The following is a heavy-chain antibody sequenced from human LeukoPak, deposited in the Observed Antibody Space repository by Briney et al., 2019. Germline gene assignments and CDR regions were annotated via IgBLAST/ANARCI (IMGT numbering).Heavy chain of an antibody. V-gene: IGHV3-11*01. J-gene: IGHJ4*02. D-gene: IGHD1-26*01. Sequence: GGSLRLSCAASGFTFSDYYMGWIRQAPGKGLEWVSYISSGVITIYYADSVKGRFTISRDNAKNSVYLQMDSLRAEDTAVYYCARRERGATISHRGQGTLVTVSS. CDR1: GFTFSDYY. CDR3: ARRERGATISH. CDR2: ISSGVITI.